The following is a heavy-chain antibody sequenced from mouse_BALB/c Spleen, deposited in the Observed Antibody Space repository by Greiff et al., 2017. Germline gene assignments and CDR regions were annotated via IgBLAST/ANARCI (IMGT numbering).Heavy chain of an antibody. CDR3: ARKRDGYYYYAMDY. Sequence: ESGPGLVKPSQSLSLTCSVTGYSITSGYYWNWIRQFPGNKLEWMGYISYDGSNNYNPSLKNRISITRDTSKNQFFLKLNSVTTEDTATYYCARKRDGYYYYAMDYWGQGTSVTVSS. D-gene: IGHD2-3*01. CDR1: GYSITSGYY. V-gene: IGHV3-6*02. CDR2: ISYDGSN. J-gene: IGHJ4*01.